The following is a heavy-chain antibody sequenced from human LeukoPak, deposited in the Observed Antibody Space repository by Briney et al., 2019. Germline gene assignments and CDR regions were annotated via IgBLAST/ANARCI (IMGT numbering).Heavy chain of an antibody. V-gene: IGHV3-33*01. CDR3: ARDSYYYDSSGYYLLNYFDY. D-gene: IGHD3-22*01. CDR1: GSTFSSYG. Sequence: GGSLRLSCAASGSTFSSYGMHWVRQAPGKGLEWVAVIWYDGSNKYYADSVKGRFTISRDNSKNTLYLQMNSLRAEDTAVYYCARDSYYYDSSGYYLLNYFDYWGQGTLVTVSS. J-gene: IGHJ4*02. CDR2: IWYDGSNK.